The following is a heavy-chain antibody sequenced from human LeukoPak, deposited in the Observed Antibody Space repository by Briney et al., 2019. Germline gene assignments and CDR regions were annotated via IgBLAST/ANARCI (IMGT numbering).Heavy chain of an antibody. V-gene: IGHV3-23*01. D-gene: IGHD2-21*02. CDR2: ISGSGGST. CDR3: AKARAYCGGDCYPGDAFDI. J-gene: IGHJ3*02. Sequence: GGSLRLSCAASGFTFSSYAMGWVRQAPGKGLEWVSAISGSGGSTYYADSVKGRFTISRDNSKNTLYLQMNSLRAEDTAVYYCAKARAYCGGDCYPGDAFDIWGQGTMVTVSS. CDR1: GFTFSSYA.